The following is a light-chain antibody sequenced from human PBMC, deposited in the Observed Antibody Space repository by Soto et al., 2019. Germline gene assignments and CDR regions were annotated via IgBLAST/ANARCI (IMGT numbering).Light chain of an antibody. Sequence: EIVMTQSPATLSVSPGERATLSCRASQSVTSNLAWYQQKPGQAPTLLIYGASTRATGIPARFSGSGSGAEFTLTISSLQSEDFAIYHCQQYNNWPWTFG. CDR2: GAS. CDR3: QQYNNWPWT. CDR1: QSVTSN. V-gene: IGKV3-15*01. J-gene: IGKJ1*01.